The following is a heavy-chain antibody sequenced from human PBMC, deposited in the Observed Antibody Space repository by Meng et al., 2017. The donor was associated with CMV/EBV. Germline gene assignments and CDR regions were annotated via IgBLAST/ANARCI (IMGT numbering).Heavy chain of an antibody. CDR3: AKWFWSGDDYYGMDV. D-gene: IGHD3-3*01. V-gene: IGHV3-21*04. CDR1: GFTFSSYS. Sequence: GESLKISCAASGFTFSSYSMNWVRQAPGKGLEWVSSISSSSSYIYYADSVKGRFTISRDNSKNTLYLQMNSLRAEDTAVYYCAKWFWSGDDYYGMDVWGQGTTVTVSS. CDR2: ISSSSSYI. J-gene: IGHJ6*02.